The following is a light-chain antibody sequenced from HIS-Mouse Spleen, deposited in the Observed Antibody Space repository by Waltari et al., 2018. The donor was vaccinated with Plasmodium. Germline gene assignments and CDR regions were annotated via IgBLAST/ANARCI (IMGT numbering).Light chain of an antibody. J-gene: IGLJ3*02. CDR2: EDS. CDR3: YSTDSSGNHRV. CDR1: ALPNKY. Sequence: SYELTQPPSVSVSPGQTARITCSGDALPNKYAYWYQQKSGQAPVLVIYEDSKRPSGSPERFSGSSSGTMATLTFSGAQVEDEADYYCYSTDSSGNHRVFGGGTKLTVL. V-gene: IGLV3-10*01.